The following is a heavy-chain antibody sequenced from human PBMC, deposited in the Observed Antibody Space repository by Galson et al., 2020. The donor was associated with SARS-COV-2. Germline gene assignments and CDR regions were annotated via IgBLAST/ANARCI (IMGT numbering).Heavy chain of an antibody. CDR2: ISWNRGSI. Sequence: GGSLRLSCAASGFTFDDYAMHWVRQAPGKGLEWVSGISWNRGSIGYAASVKGRFTISRDNAKNSLYLQMNSLRAEDTALYYCAKGLRSYYYDCIGPSNCGQVTRVTVSA. V-gene: IGHV3-9*01. CDR1: GFTFDDYA. CDR3: AKGLRSYYYDCIGPSN. D-gene: IGHD3-22*01. J-gene: IGHJ4*02.